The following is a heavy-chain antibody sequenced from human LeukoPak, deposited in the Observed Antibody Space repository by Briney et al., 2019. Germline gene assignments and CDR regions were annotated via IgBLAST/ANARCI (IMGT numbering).Heavy chain of an antibody. J-gene: IGHJ4*02. CDR1: GFTFRSHA. D-gene: IGHD4-23*01. V-gene: IGHV3-48*03. CDR3: ASTVANDY. Sequence: GGSLRLSCAASGFTFRSHAMSWVRQAPGKGLEWVSYISIGGSTIYYADSVKGRFTISRDNAKNSLYLQMNSLRAEDTAVYYCASTVANDYWGQGTLVTVSS. CDR2: ISIGGSTI.